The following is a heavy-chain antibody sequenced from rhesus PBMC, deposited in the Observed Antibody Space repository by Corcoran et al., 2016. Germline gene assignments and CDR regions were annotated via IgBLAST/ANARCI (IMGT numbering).Heavy chain of an antibody. CDR3: ARDWGY. V-gene: IGHV4-122*02. D-gene: IGHD3-34*01. CDR2: ITYNGSP. J-gene: IGHJ4*01. Sequence: QVQLQESGPGLVKPSETLSLTCAGSGDSISSGYYFWSWIRQPPGKGLEWIGYITYNGSPSYNPSLQSRVTISRDSSKNQFSLKLSSVTAADTAVYSCARDWGYWGQGVLVTVSS. CDR1: GDSISSGYYF.